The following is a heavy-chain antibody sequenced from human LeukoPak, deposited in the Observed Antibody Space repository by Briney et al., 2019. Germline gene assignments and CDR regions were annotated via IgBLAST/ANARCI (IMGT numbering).Heavy chain of an antibody. J-gene: IGHJ5*02. CDR2: INPNSGGT. Sequence: ASVKVSCKASGYTFTGYYMHWVRQAPGQGLEWMGWINPNSGGTNYAQKFQGRVTMTRDTSISTAYMEMSRLRSDDTAVYYCARDLYSSIGWFDPWGQGTLVTVSS. CDR3: ARDLYSSIGWFDP. CDR1: GYTFTGYY. V-gene: IGHV1-2*02. D-gene: IGHD6-13*01.